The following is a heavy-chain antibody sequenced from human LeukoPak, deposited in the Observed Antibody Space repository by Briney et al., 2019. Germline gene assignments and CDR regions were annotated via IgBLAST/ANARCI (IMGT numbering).Heavy chain of an antibody. CDR2: ILYDGSNK. D-gene: IGHD2-2*01. J-gene: IGHJ6*02. Sequence: GRSLRLSCAASGFTFGSYSMHWVRQAPGKGLEWVAVILYDGSNKYYADSVKGRFTVSRDNSKNTLYLEMNSLRAEDTAVYYCASRGSYCSSSTCSKQFYYGMDVWGQETTVTVSS. CDR3: ASRGSYCSSSTCSKQFYYGMDV. CDR1: GFTFGSYS. V-gene: IGHV3-30-3*01.